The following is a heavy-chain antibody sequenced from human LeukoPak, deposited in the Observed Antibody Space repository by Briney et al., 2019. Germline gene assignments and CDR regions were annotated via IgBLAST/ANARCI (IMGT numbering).Heavy chain of an antibody. Sequence: SETLSLTCTVSGGSISSSSYYWGWIRQPPGKGLEWIGSIYYSGSTYYNPSLKSRVTISVDTSKNQFSLKLSSVTAADTAVYYCASQYYDILTGHYKVYYYYMDVWGKGTTVTISS. V-gene: IGHV4-39*01. J-gene: IGHJ6*03. CDR2: IYYSGST. D-gene: IGHD3-9*01. CDR1: GGSISSSSYY. CDR3: ASQYYDILTGHYKVYYYYMDV.